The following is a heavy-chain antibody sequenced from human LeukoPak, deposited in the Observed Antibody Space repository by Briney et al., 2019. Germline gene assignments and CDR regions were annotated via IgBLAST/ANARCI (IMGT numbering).Heavy chain of an antibody. V-gene: IGHV3-11*01. CDR2: ISSSGSII. J-gene: IGHJ4*02. D-gene: IGHD1-26*01. Sequence: GGSLRLSCAASGFTFSDYYMSWIRQAPGKGLEWVSYISSSGSIIYYADSVKGRFIISRDNAKNSLYLQMNSLRAEDTAVYYCARRRDSGSLQHFDYWGQGTLVTVSS. CDR1: GFTFSDYY. CDR3: ARRRDSGSLQHFDY.